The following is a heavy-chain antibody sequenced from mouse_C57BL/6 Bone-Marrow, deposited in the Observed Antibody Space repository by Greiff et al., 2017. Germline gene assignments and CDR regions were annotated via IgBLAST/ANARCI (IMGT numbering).Heavy chain of an antibody. Sequence: QVQLQQPGAELVKPGASVKLSCKASGYTFTSYWMHWVKQRPGQGLEWIGMIHPNSGSTNYNEKFKSKATLTVDKSSSTAYMQLSSLTSEDSAVYYCARSFELGRGFAYWGQGTLVTVSA. V-gene: IGHV1-64*01. CDR3: ARSFELGRGFAY. D-gene: IGHD4-1*01. CDR1: GYTFTSYW. J-gene: IGHJ3*01. CDR2: IHPNSGST.